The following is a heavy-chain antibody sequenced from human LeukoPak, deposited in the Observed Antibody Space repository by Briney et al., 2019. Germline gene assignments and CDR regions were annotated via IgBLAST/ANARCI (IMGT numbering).Heavy chain of an antibody. J-gene: IGHJ4*02. CDR1: GGSISTSSYY. V-gene: IGHV4-39*07. Sequence: PSETLSLTCTVSGGSISTSSYYWGWVRQPPGKGLEWIGNIFYSGSTYYSPSLKSRVTISLDTSKSQLSLTLRSVTAADTALYYCARVSGHHAVEYWGQGTLVTVSS. CDR3: ARVSGHHAVEY. CDR2: IFYSGST.